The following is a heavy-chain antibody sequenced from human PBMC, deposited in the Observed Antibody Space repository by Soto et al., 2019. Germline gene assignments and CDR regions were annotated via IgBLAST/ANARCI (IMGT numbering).Heavy chain of an antibody. D-gene: IGHD4-17*01. V-gene: IGHV4-59*12. CDR2: IFYTGST. J-gene: IGHJ6*02. Sequence: PSETLSLTCTVSGGSISRYFWSWIRQSPGKGLEWIGYIFYTGSTTYNPSLKSRVTISIDTSKNQFSLKLSSVTAADTAVYYCARDQSYGDYYYGMDVWGQGTTVTVSS. CDR3: ARDQSYGDYYYGMDV. CDR1: GGSISRYF.